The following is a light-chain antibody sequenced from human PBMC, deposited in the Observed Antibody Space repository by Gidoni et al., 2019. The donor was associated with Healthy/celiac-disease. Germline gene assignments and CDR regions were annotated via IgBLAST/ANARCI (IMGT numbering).Light chain of an antibody. J-gene: IGKJ1*01. CDR1: QSVLYSSNNKNY. CDR3: QQYYSTPLT. Sequence: DIVMTQSPDSLAVSRGERATINCKSSQSVLYSSNNKNYLAWYQQKPGQPPKLLIDWASTRESGVPDRFSGSGSGTDFTLTISSLQAEDVAVYYCQQYYSTPLTFGQGTKVEIK. V-gene: IGKV4-1*01. CDR2: WAS.